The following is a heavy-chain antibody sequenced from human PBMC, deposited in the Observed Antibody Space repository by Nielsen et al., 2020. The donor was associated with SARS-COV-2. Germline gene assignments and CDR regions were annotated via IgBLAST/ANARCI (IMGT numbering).Heavy chain of an antibody. Sequence: GESLKISCAASGFTFSSYSMNWVRQAPGKGLEWVSSISSSSSYIYYADSVKGRFTISRDNAKNSLYLQMNSLRAEDTAVYYCARDPHYYGSGRIEIWGQGTMVTVSS. CDR2: ISSSSSYI. D-gene: IGHD3-10*01. V-gene: IGHV3-21*01. CDR1: GFTFSSYS. J-gene: IGHJ3*02. CDR3: ARDPHYYGSGRIEI.